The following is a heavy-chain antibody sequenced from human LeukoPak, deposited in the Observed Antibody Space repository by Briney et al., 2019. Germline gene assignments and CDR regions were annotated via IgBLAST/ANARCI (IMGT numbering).Heavy chain of an antibody. Sequence: SVKVSCKASGYTFTGYYMHWVRQAPGQGLEWMGWINPNSGGTNYAQKFQGRVTMTRDTSISTAYMELSRLRSDDTAVYYCARARNYDILTGYYLGYWGQGTLVTVSS. J-gene: IGHJ4*02. CDR3: ARARNYDILTGYYLGY. CDR1: GYTFTGYY. CDR2: INPNSGGT. V-gene: IGHV1-2*02. D-gene: IGHD3-9*01.